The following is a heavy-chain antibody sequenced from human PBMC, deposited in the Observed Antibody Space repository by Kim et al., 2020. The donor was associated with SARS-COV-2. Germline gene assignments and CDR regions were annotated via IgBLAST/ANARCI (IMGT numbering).Heavy chain of an antibody. CDR3: ARRRNNGGGAFDV. J-gene: IGHJ3*01. D-gene: IGHD2-8*01. V-gene: IGHV5-10-1*01. Sequence: NYNPSFRGLVTMSVDKSISSVHLQWSSLKASDTAIYFCARRRNNGGGAFDVWGQGTTVTVSS.